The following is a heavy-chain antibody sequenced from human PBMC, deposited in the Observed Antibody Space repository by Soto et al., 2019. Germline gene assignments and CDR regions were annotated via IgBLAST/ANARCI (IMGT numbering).Heavy chain of an antibody. CDR2: ISNNGGST. D-gene: IGHD6-19*01. V-gene: IGHV3-23*01. CDR1: GFIFSSFA. CDR3: AKDPDISGWYQTDLDY. J-gene: IGHJ4*02. Sequence: EVQLLESGGGLVQPGGSLRLSCADSGFIFSSFAMSWVRQAPGKGLEWVSTISNNGGSTYSADSVKGRFTISRDNSKNTLYLQMNSLRDEDTAVYYCAKDPDISGWYQTDLDYWGQGTLVNVSS.